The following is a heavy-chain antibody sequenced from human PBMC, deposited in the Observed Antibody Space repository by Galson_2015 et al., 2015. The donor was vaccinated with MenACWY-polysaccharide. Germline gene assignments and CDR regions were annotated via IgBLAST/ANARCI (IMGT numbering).Heavy chain of an antibody. J-gene: IGHJ6*02. CDR3: ARAYCDRTTCYGMDV. D-gene: IGHD2-2*01. Sequence: SLRLSCAASGFTFSSYAIHWVRQAPGEGLEWVAVISYDGSNKYYADSLKGRFTISRDNSMNMLYLQMNSLRAEDTAVYYCARAYCDRTTCYGMDVWGQGTTVTVSS. CDR1: GFTFSSYA. V-gene: IGHV3-30-3*01. CDR2: ISYDGSNK.